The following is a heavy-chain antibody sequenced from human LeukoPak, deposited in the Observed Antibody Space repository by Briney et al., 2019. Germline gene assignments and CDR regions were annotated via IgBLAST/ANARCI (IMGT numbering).Heavy chain of an antibody. D-gene: IGHD1-26*01. CDR1: GGTFSSYA. CDR3: ARPSLSSQAHYYYMDV. J-gene: IGHJ6*03. Sequence: SVKVSCKAPGGTFSSYAISWVRQAPGQGLEWMGGIIPIFGTANYAQKFQGRVTITTDESTSTAYMELSSLRSEDTAVYYCARPSLSSQAHYYYMDVWGKGTTVTVSS. CDR2: IIPIFGTA. V-gene: IGHV1-69*05.